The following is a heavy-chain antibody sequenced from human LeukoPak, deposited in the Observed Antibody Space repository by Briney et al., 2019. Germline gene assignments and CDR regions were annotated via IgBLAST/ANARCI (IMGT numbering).Heavy chain of an antibody. CDR2: IYYSGST. J-gene: IGHJ5*02. CDR1: GGSISSSSYY. Sequence: SETLSLTCTVSGGSISSSSYYWGWIRQPPGKGLEWIGSIYYSGSTYYNPSLKSRVTISVDTSKNQFSLKLSSVTAADTAVYYCARHAWELLGWFDPWGQGTLVTVSS. CDR3: ARHAWELLGWFDP. V-gene: IGHV4-39*01. D-gene: IGHD1-26*01.